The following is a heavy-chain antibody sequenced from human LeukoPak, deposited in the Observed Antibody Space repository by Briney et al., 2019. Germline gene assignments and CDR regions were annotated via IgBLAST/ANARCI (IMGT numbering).Heavy chain of an antibody. CDR1: GFTFSSYW. J-gene: IGHJ6*03. CDR2: INTDGSST. CDR3: ARPRRPYYYDSSGLDYYYMDV. Sequence: PGGSLRLSCAASGFTFSSYWMHWVRQAPGKGLVWVSRINTDGSSTSYADSVKGRFTISRENAKNTLHLQMNSVRAEDTAVYYCARPRRPYYYDSSGLDYYYMDVWGKGTTVTVSS. V-gene: IGHV3-74*01. D-gene: IGHD3-22*01.